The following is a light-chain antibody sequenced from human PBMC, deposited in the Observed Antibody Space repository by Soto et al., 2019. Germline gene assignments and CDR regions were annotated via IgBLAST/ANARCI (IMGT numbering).Light chain of an antibody. CDR1: QRISRW. J-gene: IGKJ2*01. CDR2: KAS. CDR3: QQYNSYSRYT. V-gene: IGKV1-5*03. Sequence: DIQMTQSPSTLSASVGDRVTITCRASQRISRWLAWYQQKPGKAPKLLIYKASSLESGVQSRFSGSGSGTEFTLTIRSLQPDDFATYYCQQYNSYSRYTFGQGTKLEIK.